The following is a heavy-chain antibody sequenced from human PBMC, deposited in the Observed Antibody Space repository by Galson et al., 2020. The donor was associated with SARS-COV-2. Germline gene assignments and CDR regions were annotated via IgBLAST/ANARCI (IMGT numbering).Heavy chain of an antibody. Sequence: GESLKISCKASGYTFTSYAINWVRQAPGQGLEWMGWISSYIGKTNYAQKLQGRVTMTTDTSTRTAFLEVRSLRSDDTAVYYCARDIYYGSGVFDYWGQGTLVTVSS. D-gene: IGHD3-10*01. J-gene: IGHJ4*02. CDR1: GYTFTSYA. CDR3: ARDIYYGSGVFDY. CDR2: ISSYIGKT. V-gene: IGHV1-18*01.